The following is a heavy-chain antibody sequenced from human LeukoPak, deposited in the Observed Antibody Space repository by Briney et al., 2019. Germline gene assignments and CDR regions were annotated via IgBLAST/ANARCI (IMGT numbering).Heavy chain of an antibody. V-gene: IGHV4-59*01. CDR2: IYYSGST. Sequence: SETLSLTCTVSGGSISSYYWSWIRHPPGKGLEWIGYIYYSGSTNYNPSLKSRVTISVDPSKNPFSLKLSSVTAADTAVYYCARDSTPYSSGWYRDAFDIWGQGTMVTVSS. J-gene: IGHJ3*02. CDR1: GGSISSYY. D-gene: IGHD6-19*01. CDR3: ARDSTPYSSGWYRDAFDI.